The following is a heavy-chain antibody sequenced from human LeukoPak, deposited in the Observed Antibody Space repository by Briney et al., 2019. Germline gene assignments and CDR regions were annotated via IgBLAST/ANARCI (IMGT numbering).Heavy chain of an antibody. J-gene: IGHJ4*02. V-gene: IGHV3-7*03. Sequence: GGSLRLSCAAPGFTFSSHWMSWVRQTPGKGLERVATIKQDGSEKYYADSLNGRFTISRDNTRNSLSLQMNSLRAEDTGIYYCARDFGRPTTFDYWGQGTLVTVSS. CDR1: GFTFSSHW. CDR3: ARDFGRPTTFDY. D-gene: IGHD3-3*01. CDR2: IKQDGSEK.